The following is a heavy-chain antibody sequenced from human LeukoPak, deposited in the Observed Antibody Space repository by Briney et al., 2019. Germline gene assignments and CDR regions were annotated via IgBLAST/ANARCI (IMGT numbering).Heavy chain of an antibody. CDR3: AKEVKAVAGRTPFDY. CDR1: GFTFSSYA. Sequence: GGSLRLSCAASGFTFSSYAMSWVRQAPGKGLEWVSAFSGSGGSTYYADSVKGRFTISRDNSKNTLYLQMNSLRAEDTALYYCAKEVKAVAGRTPFDYWGQGTLATVSS. D-gene: IGHD6-19*01. CDR2: FSGSGGST. V-gene: IGHV3-23*01. J-gene: IGHJ4*02.